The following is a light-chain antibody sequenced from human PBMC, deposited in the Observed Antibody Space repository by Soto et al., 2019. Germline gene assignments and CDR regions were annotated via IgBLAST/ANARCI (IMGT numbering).Light chain of an antibody. CDR3: QQYNSYPLT. Sequence: EINITHSPYTLSASEGDRVTITCRASQSISSWLAWYQQKPGKAPKLLIYDASSLESGVPSRFSGSGSGTEFTLTISSLQPDDFATYYCQQYNSYPLTFGGGTKVDI. CDR1: QSISSW. J-gene: IGKJ4*01. V-gene: IGKV1-5*01. CDR2: DAS.